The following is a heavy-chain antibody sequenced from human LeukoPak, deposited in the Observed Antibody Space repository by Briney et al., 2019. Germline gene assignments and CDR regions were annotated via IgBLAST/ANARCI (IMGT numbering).Heavy chain of an antibody. CDR1: GYTFTSYY. D-gene: IGHD3-3*01. CDR2: INPSGGNT. CDR3: ARDPVLRFLEWLPQYYFDY. V-gene: IGHV1-46*01. J-gene: IGHJ4*02. Sequence: ASVKVSCKASGYTFTSYYMHWVRQAPGQGLEWMGIINPSGGNTSYAQKLQGRVTMTRDTSTSTVYMELSSLRSEDTAVYYCARDPVLRFLEWLPQYYFDYWGQGTLVTVSS.